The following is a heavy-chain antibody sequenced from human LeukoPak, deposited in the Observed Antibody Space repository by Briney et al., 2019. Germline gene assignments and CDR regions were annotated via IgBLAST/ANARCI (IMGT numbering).Heavy chain of an antibody. D-gene: IGHD3-10*01. CDR3: ARQDPYYYGSGSYYNPPCFDY. CDR2: ISAYNGNT. Sequence: GASVKVSCKASGYTFTSYGISWVRQAPGQGLEWMGWISAYNGNTNYAQKLQGRVTMTTDTSTSTAYMELRSLRSDDTAVYYCARQDPYYYGSGSYYNPPCFDYWGQGTLVTVSS. V-gene: IGHV1-18*01. J-gene: IGHJ4*02. CDR1: GYTFTSYG.